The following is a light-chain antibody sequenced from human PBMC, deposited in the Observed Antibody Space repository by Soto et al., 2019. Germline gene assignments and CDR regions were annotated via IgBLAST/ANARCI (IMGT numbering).Light chain of an antibody. Sequence: QSVLAQPVSVSGSPGRSITISCTGTTNDFDLYKYVSWYQQHPGKAPKLLIFDVNHRPSGVSNRFSGSKSANTASLTISGLQAEDEADYYCSSSTSRTTRVFGGGTKLTVL. CDR2: DVN. CDR3: SSSTSRTTRV. CDR1: TNDFDLYKY. V-gene: IGLV2-14*03. J-gene: IGLJ2*01.